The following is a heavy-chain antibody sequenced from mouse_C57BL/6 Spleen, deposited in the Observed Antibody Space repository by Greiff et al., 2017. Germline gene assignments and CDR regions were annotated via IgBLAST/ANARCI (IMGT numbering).Heavy chain of an antibody. CDR3: ARSGTIYYGYEGYAMDY. CDR2: IDPSDSYT. J-gene: IGHJ4*01. V-gene: IGHV1-50*01. CDR1: GYTFTSYW. D-gene: IGHD2-2*01. Sequence: QVQLQQPGAELVKPGASVKLSCKASGYTFTSYWMQWVKQRPGQGLEWIGEIDPSDSYTNYNQKFKGKATLTVETSSSTAYMQLSSLTSEDSAVYYCARSGTIYYGYEGYAMDYWGQGTSVTVSS.